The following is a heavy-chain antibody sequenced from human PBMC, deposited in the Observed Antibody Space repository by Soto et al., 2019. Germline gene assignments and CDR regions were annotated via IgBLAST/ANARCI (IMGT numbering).Heavy chain of an antibody. CDR1: GGSISSYY. V-gene: IGHV4-59*01. CDR3: ARSGLWFGELVYYYYYGMDV. D-gene: IGHD3-10*01. Sequence: PSETLSLTCTVSGGSISSYYWSWIRQPPGKGLELIGYIYYSGSTNYNPTLKSRVTISVDTSKNQFSLKLSSVTAADTAVYYCARSGLWFGELVYYYYYGMDVWGQGTTVTVSS. J-gene: IGHJ6*02. CDR2: IYYSGST.